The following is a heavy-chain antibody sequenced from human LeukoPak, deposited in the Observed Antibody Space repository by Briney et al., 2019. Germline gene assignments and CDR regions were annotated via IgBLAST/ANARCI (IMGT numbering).Heavy chain of an antibody. Sequence: SGTLSLTCAVSGGSISSGGYSWSWIRQPPGKGLEWIGYIYHSGSTYYNPSLKSRVTISVDRSKNQFSLKLSSVTAADTAVYYCARGAEWDSAFDIWGQGTMVTVSS. CDR2: IYHSGST. D-gene: IGHD1-26*01. V-gene: IGHV4-30-2*01. CDR1: GGSISSGGYS. J-gene: IGHJ3*02. CDR3: ARGAEWDSAFDI.